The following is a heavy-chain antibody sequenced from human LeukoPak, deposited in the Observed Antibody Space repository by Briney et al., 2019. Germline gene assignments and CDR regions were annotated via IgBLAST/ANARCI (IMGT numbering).Heavy chain of an antibody. CDR1: GFTLSSSA. Sequence: GSLRLSCTASGFTLSSSAMTWVRQAPGEGLECVSAISANAASTYYADSVRGRFTISRDNSKNTLYLQMNSLRAEDTAVYYCARNDYGDYKYFQHWGQGTLVTVSS. D-gene: IGHD4-17*01. V-gene: IGHV3-23*01. CDR3: ARNDYGDYKYFQH. CDR2: ISANAAST. J-gene: IGHJ1*01.